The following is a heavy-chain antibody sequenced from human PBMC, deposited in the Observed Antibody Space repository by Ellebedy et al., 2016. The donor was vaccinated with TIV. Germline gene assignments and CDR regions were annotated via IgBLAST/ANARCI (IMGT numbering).Heavy chain of an antibody. D-gene: IGHD3-10*01. Sequence: GGSLRLSCAASGFTFSSYSMNWVRQAPGKGLEWVSSISSSSSYIYYADSVKGRFTISRDNAKNSLYLQMNSLRAEDTAVYDCARVGAILYYYGSGSRWGGMDVWGQGTTVTVSS. CDR3: ARVGAILYYYGSGSRWGGMDV. J-gene: IGHJ6*02. CDR1: GFTFSSYS. V-gene: IGHV3-21*01. CDR2: ISSSSSYI.